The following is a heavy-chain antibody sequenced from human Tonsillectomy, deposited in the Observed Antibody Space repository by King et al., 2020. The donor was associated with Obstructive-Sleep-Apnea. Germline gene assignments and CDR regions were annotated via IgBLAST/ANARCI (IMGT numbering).Heavy chain of an antibody. CDR1: GFTFNSYG. J-gene: IGHJ4*02. D-gene: IGHD3-10*01. CDR3: AKNYGSGSYCVDY. V-gene: IGHV3-30*18. Sequence: VQLVESGGGVVQPGRSLRLSCAASGFTFNSYGMHWVRQAPGKGLEWVAIISYDGSYKYYADSVKGRFTISRDNSKNTLYLQMNSLRTEDTAVYYCAKNYGSGSYCVDYWGQGTLVTVSS. CDR2: ISYDGSYK.